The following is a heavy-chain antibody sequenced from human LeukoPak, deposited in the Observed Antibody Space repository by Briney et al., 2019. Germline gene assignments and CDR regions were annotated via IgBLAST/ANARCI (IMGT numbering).Heavy chain of an antibody. J-gene: IGHJ5*02. Sequence: SQTLSLTCAVSGGSISSGGYSWSWIRQPPGKGLEWIEYIYHSGSTYYNPSLKSRVTISVDRSKNQFSLKLSSVTAADTAVYYCARMVRGVITKVNNWFDPWGQGTLVTVSS. CDR1: GGSISSGGYS. V-gene: IGHV4-30-2*01. D-gene: IGHD3-10*01. CDR3: ARMVRGVITKVNNWFDP. CDR2: IYHSGST.